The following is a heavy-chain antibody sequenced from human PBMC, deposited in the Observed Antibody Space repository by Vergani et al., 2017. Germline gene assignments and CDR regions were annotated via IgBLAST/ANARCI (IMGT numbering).Heavy chain of an antibody. CDR1: GGTFSSYA. CDR2: INAGNGNT. J-gene: IGHJ4*02. Sequence: QVQLVQSGAEVKKPGSSVKVSCKASGGTFSSYAISWVRQAPGQRLEWMGWINAGNGNTKYSQKFQGRVTITRDTSASTAYMELSSLRSEDTAVYYCARDGVMLTGYPHYFDYWGQGTLVTVSS. V-gene: IGHV1-3*01. CDR3: ARDGVMLTGYPHYFDY. D-gene: IGHD3-9*01.